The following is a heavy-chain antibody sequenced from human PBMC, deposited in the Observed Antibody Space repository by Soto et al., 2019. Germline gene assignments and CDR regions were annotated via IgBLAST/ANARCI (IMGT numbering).Heavy chain of an antibody. CDR1: GGTFSSYA. Sequence: QVQLVQSGAEVKKPGSSVKVSCKASGGTFSSYAISWVRQAPGQGLEWMGGIIPIFGTANYAQKFQGRVTITADESTGTAYMELGSLRSEDTAVVYCARGGGLGCECSPRHIPWFDPWGQGTLVTVSS. CDR2: IIPIFGTA. D-gene: IGHD2-8*02. J-gene: IGHJ5*01. CDR3: ARGGGLGCECSPRHIPWFDP. V-gene: IGHV1-69*01.